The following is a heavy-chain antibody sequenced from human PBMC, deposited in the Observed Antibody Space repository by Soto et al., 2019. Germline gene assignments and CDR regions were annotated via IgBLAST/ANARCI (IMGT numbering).Heavy chain of an antibody. CDR2: IIPIFGTA. CDR3: ARVPQGEYYSYYGMDV. CDR1: GGTFSSYA. Sequence: QVQLVQSGAEVKKPGSSVKVSCKASGGTFSSYAISWVRQAPGQGLEWMGGIIPIFGTANYAQKFQGRVTITADESTSTAYIELSSLRSEDTAVYYCARVPQGEYYSYYGMDVWGQGTTVTVSS. J-gene: IGHJ6*02. V-gene: IGHV1-69*12.